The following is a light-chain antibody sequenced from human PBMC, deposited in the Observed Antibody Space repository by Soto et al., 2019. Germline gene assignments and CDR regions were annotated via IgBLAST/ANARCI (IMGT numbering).Light chain of an antibody. Sequence: EIVMTQSPATLSVSPGDRATLSCRASQSVSSNLAWYQQKPGQAPRLLIYGASTRATSIPARFSGSGSGTEFTLTISSLHSEDFAIYYCQQYNNWPLTFGGGTKVEIK. CDR1: QSVSSN. J-gene: IGKJ4*01. V-gene: IGKV3-15*01. CDR3: QQYNNWPLT. CDR2: GAS.